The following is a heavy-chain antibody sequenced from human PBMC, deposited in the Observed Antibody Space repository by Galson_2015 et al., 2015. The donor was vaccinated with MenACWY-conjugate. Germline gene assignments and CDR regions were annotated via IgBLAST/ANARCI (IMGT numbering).Heavy chain of an antibody. CDR1: GYTFTSYG. CDR3: ARVELRITIFGVVTPPDY. V-gene: IGHV1-18*01. D-gene: IGHD3-3*01. CDR2: ISAYNGNT. J-gene: IGHJ4*02. Sequence: SVKVSCKASGYTFTSYGISWVRQAPGQGLEWMGWISAYNGNTNYAQKLQGRVTMTTDTSTSTAYMELRSLRSDDTAVYYCARVELRITIFGVVTPPDYWGQGTLVTVSS.